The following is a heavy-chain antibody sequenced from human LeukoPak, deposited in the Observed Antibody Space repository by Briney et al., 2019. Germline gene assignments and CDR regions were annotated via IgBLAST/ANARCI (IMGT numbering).Heavy chain of an antibody. J-gene: IGHJ5*02. Sequence: GASVKVSCKASGYTFTGYYMHWVRQAPGQGLEWMGWINPNSGGTSYAQKFQGRVTMTRNTSISTAYMELSRLRSDDTAVYYCARVIAAAGPPGWFDPWGQGTLVTVSS. CDR1: GYTFTGYY. D-gene: IGHD6-13*01. CDR3: ARVIAAAGPPGWFDP. CDR2: INPNSGGT. V-gene: IGHV1-2*02.